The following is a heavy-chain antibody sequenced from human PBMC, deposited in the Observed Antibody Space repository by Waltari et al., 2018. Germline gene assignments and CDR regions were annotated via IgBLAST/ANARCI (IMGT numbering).Heavy chain of an antibody. CDR3: ARAGDSSWYDY. CDR2: INRGGDRT. Sequence: EVQLLASGGGLVQPGGSLRPSCADGGFHFGTYTLGWVRQAPGKGLEWVSDINRGGDRTYYADSVRGRFTISRDNVKNTLYIEMSSLRAEDTAVYHCARAGDSSWYDYWGQGTLVTVSS. J-gene: IGHJ4*02. D-gene: IGHD6-13*01. CDR1: GFHFGTYT. V-gene: IGHV3-23*01.